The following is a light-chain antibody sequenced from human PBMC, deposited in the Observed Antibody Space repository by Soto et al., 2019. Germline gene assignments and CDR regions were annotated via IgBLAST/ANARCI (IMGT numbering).Light chain of an antibody. V-gene: IGKV3-11*01. CDR3: QQRSNWPPLT. Sequence: EIVLTQSPATLSLSPGERATLSCRASQSVSTGLAWYQQKPGQAPRLLIYDAANMATGIPARFSGSGSGTDSTLTISSLEPEDCAVYYSQQRSNWPPLTFGQGTRLEIK. CDR1: QSVSTG. CDR2: DAA. J-gene: IGKJ5*01.